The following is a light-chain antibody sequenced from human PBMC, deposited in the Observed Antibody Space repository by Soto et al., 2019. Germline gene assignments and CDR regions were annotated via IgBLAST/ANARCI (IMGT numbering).Light chain of an antibody. CDR2: LSSDGSH. Sequence: QSVLTQSPSASASLGASVTLTCTLTTGHSSYAIAWHQQQPEKGPRYLMKLSSDGSHIKGDGIPDRFSGSSSGPERYLTISSLQSEDEADYYCQTWVSGIRVFGGGTKLTVL. CDR1: TGHSSYA. V-gene: IGLV4-69*01. J-gene: IGLJ3*02. CDR3: QTWVSGIRV.